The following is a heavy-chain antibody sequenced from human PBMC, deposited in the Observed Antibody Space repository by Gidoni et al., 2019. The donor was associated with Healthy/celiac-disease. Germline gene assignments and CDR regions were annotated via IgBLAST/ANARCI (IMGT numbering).Heavy chain of an antibody. Sequence: PGQGLEWMGWISAYKGNTNYAQKLQGRVTMTTDTSTSTAYMELRSLRSDDTAVYYCAREPVSEWLGTNFDYWGQGTLVTVSS. CDR2: ISAYKGNT. CDR3: AREPVSEWLGTNFDY. D-gene: IGHD6-19*01. J-gene: IGHJ4*02. V-gene: IGHV1-18*01.